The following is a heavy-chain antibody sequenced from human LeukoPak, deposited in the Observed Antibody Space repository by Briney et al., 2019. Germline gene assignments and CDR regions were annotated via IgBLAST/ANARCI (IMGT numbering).Heavy chain of an antibody. CDR2: IYYSGST. Sequence: SETLSLTCTVSGGSISSSSYYWGWFRQPPGKGLEWIGSIYYSGSTYYNPSLKSRVTISVDTSKNQFSLKLSSVTAADTAMYYCARVASMGAQPRYYYYYMDVWGKGTTVTVSS. CDR3: ARVASMGAQPRYYYYYMDV. V-gene: IGHV4-39*07. D-gene: IGHD2/OR15-2a*01. CDR1: GGSISSSSYY. J-gene: IGHJ6*03.